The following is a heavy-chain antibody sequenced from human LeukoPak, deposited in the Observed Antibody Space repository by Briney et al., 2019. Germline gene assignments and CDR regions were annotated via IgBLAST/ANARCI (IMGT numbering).Heavy chain of an antibody. J-gene: IGHJ4*02. CDR1: GFAFSIYW. CDR3: ARDRPDLSL. CDR2: IKQDGSET. Sequence: GGSLTLSCAASGFAFSIYWMSWVRQAPGKGLEWVANIKQDGSETYYVDSVKGRFTISRDNAKNSLYLQMNSLRAEDTAVYYCARDRPDLSLWGQGTLVTVSS. D-gene: IGHD1-14*01. V-gene: IGHV3-7*01.